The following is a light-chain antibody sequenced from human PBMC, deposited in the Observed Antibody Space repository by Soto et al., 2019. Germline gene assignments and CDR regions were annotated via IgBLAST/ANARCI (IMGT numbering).Light chain of an antibody. CDR1: QSISNW. V-gene: IGKV1-5*01. CDR2: DAS. Sequence: DIQMTQSPSTLSASVGDRVTITCRASQSISNWLAWYQQKPGKAPKLLIYDASSLESGVPSRFSGSGSGTEFTLTSSSLQPDDSATYYCQQYNSYPLTFGGGTMVAI. J-gene: IGKJ4*01. CDR3: QQYNSYPLT.